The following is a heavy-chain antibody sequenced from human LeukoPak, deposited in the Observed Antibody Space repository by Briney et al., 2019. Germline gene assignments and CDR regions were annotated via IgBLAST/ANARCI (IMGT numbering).Heavy chain of an antibody. V-gene: IGHV3-11*06. Sequence: PGGSLRLSCAASGFTFSDYYMSWIRQAPGKGLEWVSYISTSGRYTNYTDSVKGRFTISRDNAKDSLFLQMNSLRAEDTAVYYCARVASITMICDFWGRGTLVTVSS. CDR1: GFTFSDYY. J-gene: IGHJ4*02. D-gene: IGHD3-22*01. CDR2: ISTSGRYT. CDR3: ARVASITMICDF.